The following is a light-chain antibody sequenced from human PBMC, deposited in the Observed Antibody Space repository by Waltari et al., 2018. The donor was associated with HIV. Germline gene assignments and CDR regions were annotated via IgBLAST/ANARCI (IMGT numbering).Light chain of an antibody. CDR2: AAS. CDR1: QSISTY. CDR3: QQCYSPPWT. J-gene: IGKJ1*01. Sequence: DIQMTKSPSSLSASVGDRVTIYCRASQSISTYLRWYQQKPGKAPQLLIYAASSLQSGVPSRFTGSGSGTYFTLTISSLQPGDFATYYCQQCYSPPWTFGQGTKVEVK. V-gene: IGKV1-39*01.